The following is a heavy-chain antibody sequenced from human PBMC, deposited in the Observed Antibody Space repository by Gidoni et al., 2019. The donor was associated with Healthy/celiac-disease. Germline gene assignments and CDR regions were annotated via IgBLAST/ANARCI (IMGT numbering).Heavy chain of an antibody. CDR2: IYYSGST. J-gene: IGHJ4*02. Sequence: VQLQESGPGLVKPSGTLSLTCTVSGGSISSYYWSWIRQPPGKGLEWIGYIYYSGSTNYNPSLKSRVTISVDTSKNQFSLKLSSVTAADTAVYYCARHRSNYYDSSGYFNYWGQGTLVTVSS. D-gene: IGHD3-22*01. V-gene: IGHV4-59*08. CDR3: ARHRSNYYDSSGYFNY. CDR1: GGSISSYY.